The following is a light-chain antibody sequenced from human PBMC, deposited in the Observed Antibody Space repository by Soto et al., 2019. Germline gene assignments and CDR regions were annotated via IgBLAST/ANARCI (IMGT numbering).Light chain of an antibody. CDR2: DAS. J-gene: IGKJ1*01. CDR3: QQYNSYWT. V-gene: IGKV1-5*01. Sequence: DIQMTQSPSTLSASVKNKITKKCRASQSITSWLAWYQQKPGKAPNLLIYDASSLESGVPSRFSGSGSGTEFTLTISSLQPDDFATYYCQQYNSYWTFGQGTKVDIK. CDR1: QSITSW.